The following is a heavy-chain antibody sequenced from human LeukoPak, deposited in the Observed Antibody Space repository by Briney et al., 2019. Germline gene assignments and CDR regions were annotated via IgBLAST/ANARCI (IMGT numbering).Heavy chain of an antibody. CDR1: GFTFSDYY. J-gene: IGHJ4*02. V-gene: IGHV3-11*04. Sequence: GGSLRLSCAASGFTFSDYYMSWIRQAPGKGLEWVSYISSSGSTIYYADSVKGRFTISRDNAKNSLYLQMNSLRAEDTAVYYCARDWYYYDSSGPPLDYWGQGTLVTVSS. D-gene: IGHD3-22*01. CDR2: ISSSGSTI. CDR3: ARDWYYYDSSGPPLDY.